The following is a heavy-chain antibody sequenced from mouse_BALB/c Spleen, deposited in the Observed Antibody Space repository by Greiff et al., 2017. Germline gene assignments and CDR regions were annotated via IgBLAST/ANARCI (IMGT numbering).Heavy chain of an antibody. D-gene: IGHD1-1*01. J-gene: IGHJ3*01. CDR1: GYTFTDYV. CDR2: IYPGSGST. CDR3: ARKEGNYPWFAY. Sequence: QVQLQQSGPELVKPGASVKMSCKASGYTFTDYVISWVKQRTGQGLEWIGEIYPGSGSTYYNEKFKGKATLTADKSSNTAYMQLSSLTSEDSAVYFCARKEGNYPWFAYWGQGTLVTVSA. V-gene: IGHV1-81*01.